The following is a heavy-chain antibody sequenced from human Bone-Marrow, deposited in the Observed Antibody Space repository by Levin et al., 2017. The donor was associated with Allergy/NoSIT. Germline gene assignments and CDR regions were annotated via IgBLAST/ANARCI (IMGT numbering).Heavy chain of an antibody. J-gene: IGHJ5*02. CDR1: GFIFSDSY. V-gene: IGHV3-11*01. CDR2: ISTSASNI. Sequence: LSLTCAASGFIFSDSYMTWIRQAPGRGLEWVSYISTSASNIYYADSVKGRFTVSRDNANNSLFLHMRSLTAEDTAVYYCARGADWFDPWGQGTLVTVSS. CDR3: ARGADWFDP.